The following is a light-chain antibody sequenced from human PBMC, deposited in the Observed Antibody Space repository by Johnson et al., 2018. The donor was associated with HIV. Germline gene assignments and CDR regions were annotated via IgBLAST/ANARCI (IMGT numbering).Light chain of an antibody. J-gene: IGLJ1*01. CDR1: SSNIGNNY. Sequence: QSVLTQPPSVSAAPGQKVTISCSGSSSNIGNNYVSWYQQLPGTAPKLLIYDNNKRPSGIPDRFSGSKSGTSATLGITGLQTGDEADYYCGTWDSSLSAGGVFGTGTTVTFL. CDR3: GTWDSSLSAGGV. CDR2: DNN. V-gene: IGLV1-51*01.